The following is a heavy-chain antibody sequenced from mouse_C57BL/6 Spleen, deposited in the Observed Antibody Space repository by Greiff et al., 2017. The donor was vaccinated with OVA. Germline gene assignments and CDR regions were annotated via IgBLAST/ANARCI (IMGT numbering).Heavy chain of an antibody. CDR2: IDPSDSYT. Sequence: VQLQQPGAELVKPGASVKLSCKASGYTFTSYWMQWVKQRPGQGLEWIGEIDPSDSYTNYNQKFKGKATLTVDTSSSTAYMQLSSLTSEDSAVYYCARFETTGFDYWGQGTTLTVSS. D-gene: IGHD4-1*02. V-gene: IGHV1-50*01. CDR3: ARFETTGFDY. J-gene: IGHJ2*01. CDR1: GYTFTSYW.